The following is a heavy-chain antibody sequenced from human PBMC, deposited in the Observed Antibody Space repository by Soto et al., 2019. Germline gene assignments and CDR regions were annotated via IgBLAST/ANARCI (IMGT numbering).Heavy chain of an antibody. J-gene: IGHJ6*02. CDR2: ISWNSGSI. CDR1: GFTFDDYA. D-gene: IGHD6-19*01. CDR3: AKDLGDRVAVAASRGMDV. Sequence: EVQLVESGGGLVQPGRSLRLSCAASGFTFDDYAMHWVRQAPGKGLEWVSGISWNSGSIGYADSVKGRFTISRDNDKNSLYLQMNSLRAEDTALYYCAKDLGDRVAVAASRGMDVWGQGTTVTVSS. V-gene: IGHV3-9*01.